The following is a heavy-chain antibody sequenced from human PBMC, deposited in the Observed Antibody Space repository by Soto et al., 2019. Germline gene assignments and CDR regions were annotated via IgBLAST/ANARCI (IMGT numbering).Heavy chain of an antibody. CDR3: AKYNYYYAMDV. CDR1: GXTFSRYS. J-gene: IGHJ6*02. Sequence: GSLRLSCAASGXTFSRYSMSWARQAPGKGLEWVSDISGSGGSTHYADSVKGRFTISRDNSKNTLYLQMNSLRAEDTAVYYCAKYNYYYAMDVWGQGTTVPVSS. V-gene: IGHV3-23*01. CDR2: ISGSGGST.